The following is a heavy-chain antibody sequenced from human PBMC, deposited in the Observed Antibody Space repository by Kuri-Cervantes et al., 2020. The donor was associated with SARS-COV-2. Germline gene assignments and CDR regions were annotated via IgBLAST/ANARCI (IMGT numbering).Heavy chain of an antibody. D-gene: IGHD4-11*01. J-gene: IGHJ6*02. CDR3: ASRILKRPLTPKTTVTVPGMDV. Sequence: AVQVSCKASVGSFSSYAISWVRQAPGQGLEWMGGIIPIFGTANYEQKSQGRVTITADKSTSTAYIELSSLRCEDTAVYYCASRILKRPLTPKTTVTVPGMDVWGQGTAVTVSS. CDR1: VGSFSSYA. V-gene: IGHV1-69*06. CDR2: IIPIFGTA.